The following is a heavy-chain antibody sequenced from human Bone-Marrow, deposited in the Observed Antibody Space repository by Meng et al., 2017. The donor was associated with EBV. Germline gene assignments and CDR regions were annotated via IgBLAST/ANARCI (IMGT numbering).Heavy chain of an antibody. J-gene: IGHJ4*02. CDR2: IKNDGSSV. V-gene: IGHV3-74*01. D-gene: IGHD2-8*02. CDR3: VRDARYCTGGLCYFSH. Sequence: EVQLVESGGDLIQPGGSLRLSCEASGFPFSDSWMNWVRQAPGKGLVWVSRIKNDGSSVTYADSAKGRFTISRDNAKNTLYLQMNSLRAEDTAVYYCVRDARYCTGGLCYFSHWGQGTLVTVSS. CDR1: GFPFSDSW.